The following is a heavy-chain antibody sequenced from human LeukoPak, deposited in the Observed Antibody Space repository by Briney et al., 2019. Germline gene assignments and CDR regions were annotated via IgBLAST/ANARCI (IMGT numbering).Heavy chain of an antibody. D-gene: IGHD5-12*01. V-gene: IGHV1-69*04. CDR2: IIPILGIA. CDR1: GGTFSSYA. CDR3: ASDSGYDQEGYFDY. Sequence: GASVKVSSKASGGTFSSYAISWVRQAPGQGLEWMGRIIPILGIANYAQKFQGRVTITADKSTSTAYMELSSLRSEDTAVYYCASDSGYDQEGYFDYWGQGTLVTVSS. J-gene: IGHJ4*02.